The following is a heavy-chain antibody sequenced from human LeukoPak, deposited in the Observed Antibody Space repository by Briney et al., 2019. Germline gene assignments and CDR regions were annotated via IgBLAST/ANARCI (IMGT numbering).Heavy chain of an antibody. CDR2: IYYSGCT. Sequence: SETLSLTCTVSGDSISSSSYYWGWIRKPPGKGLEWIGSIYYSGCTYYNPPLKSRATISVDTSKNQFSLKLSSVTAADTAVYHCASSSDGYSYGFLDYWGQGTLVTVSS. V-gene: IGHV4-39*07. CDR1: GDSISSSSYY. D-gene: IGHD5-18*01. CDR3: ASSSDGYSYGFLDY. J-gene: IGHJ4*02.